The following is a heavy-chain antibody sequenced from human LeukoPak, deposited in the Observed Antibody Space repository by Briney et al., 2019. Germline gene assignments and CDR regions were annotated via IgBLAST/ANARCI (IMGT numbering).Heavy chain of an antibody. CDR1: GFPFSSYS. J-gene: IGHJ4*02. D-gene: IGHD1-26*01. V-gene: IGHV3-23*01. CDR2: ISGSGDNT. Sequence: GGSLRLSCATSGFPFSSYSMGWVRQAPGKGLEWVSSISGSGDNTYYADSVKGRFTISRDKSKNTLYLQLTSLRAEDTAVYYCGKDHMVGHTTPFDFWGQGTLVTVSS. CDR3: GKDHMVGHTTPFDF.